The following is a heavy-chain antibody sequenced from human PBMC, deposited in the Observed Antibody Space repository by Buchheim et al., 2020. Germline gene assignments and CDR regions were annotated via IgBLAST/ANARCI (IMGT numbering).Heavy chain of an antibody. V-gene: IGHV7-4-1*02. J-gene: IGHJ6*02. CDR1: GYTFTNYA. Sequence: QVQLVQSGSELKKPGASVKVSCKASGYTFTNYAINWVRQAPGQGLEWVGWINTNTGNPAHAQGFTGRFVLSLDTSVSPAFLQISSLEAEDTAVYYCAKDSGNGNYHVGMDVWGQGTT. D-gene: IGHD3-22*01. CDR2: INTNTGNP. CDR3: AKDSGNGNYHVGMDV.